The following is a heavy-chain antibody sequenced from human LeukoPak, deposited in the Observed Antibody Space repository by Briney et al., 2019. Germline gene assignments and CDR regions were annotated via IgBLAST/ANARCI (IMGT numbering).Heavy chain of an antibody. D-gene: IGHD5-18*01. CDR3: AGSLDTATIDY. CDR2: IYYSGST. J-gene: IGHJ4*02. V-gene: IGHV4-59*08. CDR1: GGSISSYY. Sequence: SETLSLTCTVSGGSISSYYWSWIRQPPGKGLEWIGYIYYSGSTNYNPSLKSRVTISVDTSKNQLSLKLSSVTAADTAVYYCAGSLDTATIDYWGQGTLVTVSS.